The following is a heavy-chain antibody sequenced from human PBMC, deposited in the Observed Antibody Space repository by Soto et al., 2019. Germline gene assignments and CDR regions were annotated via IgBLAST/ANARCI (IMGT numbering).Heavy chain of an antibody. V-gene: IGHV3-72*01. D-gene: IGHD3-10*01. CDR2: SKNKADSYNS. J-gene: IGHJ4*02. Sequence: EVQLVESGGGLVQPGGSLRLSCAASGFTFSDYYMDWVRQAPGKGLEWVGRSKNKADSYNSEYAVSVKGRFTISRDGSKMSLLLKIISVKAEDTAVYYCTGRGLGNYFGAAWGQGTLVAVSS. CDR1: GFTFSDYY. CDR3: TGRGLGNYFGAA.